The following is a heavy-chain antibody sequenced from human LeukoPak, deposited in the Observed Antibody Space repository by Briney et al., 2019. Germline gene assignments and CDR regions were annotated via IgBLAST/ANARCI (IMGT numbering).Heavy chain of an antibody. J-gene: IGHJ5*02. Sequence: GGSLRLSCAASGFTFSSYSMNWVRQAPGKGLEWVSYISSSSSTIYYADSVKGRFTISRDNSKNTLYLQMNSLRADDTAVYYCAKGGLVHRFDPWGQGTLVTVSS. CDR2: ISSSSSTI. V-gene: IGHV3-48*01. CDR1: GFTFSSYS. CDR3: AKGGLVHRFDP.